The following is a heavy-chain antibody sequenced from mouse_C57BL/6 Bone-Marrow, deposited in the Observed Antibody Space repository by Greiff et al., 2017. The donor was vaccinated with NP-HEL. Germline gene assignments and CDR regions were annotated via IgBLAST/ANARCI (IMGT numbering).Heavy chain of an antibody. Sequence: QVQLQQPGAELVKPGASVKLSCKASGYTFTSYWMHWVKQRPGQGLEWIGMIHPYSGSTNYNEKFKSKATLTVDKSSSTAYMQLSRLTSEDSAVYYCARKGNGLAMGYWGQGASVTVAT. CDR3: ARKGNGLAMGY. CDR1: GYTFTSYW. CDR2: IHPYSGST. V-gene: IGHV1-64*01. J-gene: IGHJ4*01.